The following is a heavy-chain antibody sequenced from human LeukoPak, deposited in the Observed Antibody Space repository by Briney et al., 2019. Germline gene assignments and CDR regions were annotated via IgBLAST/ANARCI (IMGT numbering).Heavy chain of an antibody. CDR2: ISIYNGNT. J-gene: IGHJ4*02. CDR3: ARARVNAEIDY. Sequence: GASVKVSCKASGYTFTNYGISWVRQAPGQGLEWIGWISIYNGNTDYAQKLRGRVTMTTDTSTSTAYMELRSLRSDDTAVYYCARARVNAEIDYWGQGTLVTVSS. D-gene: IGHD4-23*01. V-gene: IGHV1-18*01. CDR1: GYTFTNYG.